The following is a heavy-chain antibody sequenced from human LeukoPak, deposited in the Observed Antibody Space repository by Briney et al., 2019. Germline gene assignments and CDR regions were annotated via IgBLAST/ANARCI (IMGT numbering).Heavy chain of an antibody. Sequence: GGSLRLSCAASGFTFSSYSMNWVRQAPAKGLEWVSSISSSSSYIYYADSVKGRFTISRDNAKNSLYLQMNSLRAEDTAVYYCARYYCSSTSCYTPYYMDVWGKGTTVTVSS. V-gene: IGHV3-21*01. D-gene: IGHD2-2*02. CDR2: ISSSSSYI. CDR1: GFTFSSYS. CDR3: ARYYCSSTSCYTPYYMDV. J-gene: IGHJ6*03.